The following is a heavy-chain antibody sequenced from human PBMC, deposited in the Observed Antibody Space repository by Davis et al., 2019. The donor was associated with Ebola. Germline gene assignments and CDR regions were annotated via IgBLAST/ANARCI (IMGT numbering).Heavy chain of an antibody. CDR3: AKWDCSGGSCYGMDV. CDR1: GGTFSSYA. J-gene: IGHJ6*02. V-gene: IGHV1-69*13. CDR2: IIPIFGTA. D-gene: IGHD2-15*01. Sequence: SVKVSCKASGGTFSSYAISWVRQAPGQGLEWMGGIIPIFGTANYAQKFQGRVTITADESTSTAYMELSSLRSEDTAVYYCAKWDCSGGSCYGMDVWGQGTTVTVSS.